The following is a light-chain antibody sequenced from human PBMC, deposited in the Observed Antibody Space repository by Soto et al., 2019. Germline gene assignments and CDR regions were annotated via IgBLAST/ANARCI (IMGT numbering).Light chain of an antibody. CDR3: ETWDSNNRWV. V-gene: IGLV4-60*02. Sequence: QSVLTQSSSASASLGSSVKLTCTLSSGHSSYIIAWHQQQPGKAPRYLMKLEGSGSYNKGSGVPDRFSGSSSGADRYLTISTLQFEDEADYYCETWDSNNRWVFGTGTKLTVL. CDR1: SGHSSYI. J-gene: IGLJ1*01. CDR2: LEGSGSY.